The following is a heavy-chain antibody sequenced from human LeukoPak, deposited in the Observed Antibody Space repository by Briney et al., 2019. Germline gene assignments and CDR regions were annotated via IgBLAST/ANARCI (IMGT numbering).Heavy chain of an antibody. CDR3: AKDRLRFLELQGPYYMDV. CDR2: ISGSGGST. Sequence: GGSLRLACAASGFTFSSYAMSWVRQAPGKGLEGVAAISGSGGSTYYADSVKGRFTISRDNSKNTLYLQMNSLRAEDTAVYYCAKDRLRFLELQGPYYMDVWGKGTTVTVSS. CDR1: GFTFSSYA. D-gene: IGHD3-3*01. V-gene: IGHV3-23*01. J-gene: IGHJ6*03.